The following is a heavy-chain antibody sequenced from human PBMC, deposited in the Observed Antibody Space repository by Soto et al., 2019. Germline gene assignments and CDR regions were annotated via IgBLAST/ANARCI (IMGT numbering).Heavy chain of an antibody. CDR2: ISGSGGST. CDR3: AKVPTYYDFWSGPNYFDY. V-gene: IGHV3-23*01. J-gene: IGHJ4*02. CDR1: GFTFSSYA. D-gene: IGHD3-3*01. Sequence: GSLRLSCAASGFTFSSYAMSWVRQAPGKGLEWVSAISGSGGSTYYADSVKGRFTISRDNSKNTLYLQMNSLRAEDTAVYYCAKVPTYYDFWSGPNYFDYWGQGTLVTVSS.